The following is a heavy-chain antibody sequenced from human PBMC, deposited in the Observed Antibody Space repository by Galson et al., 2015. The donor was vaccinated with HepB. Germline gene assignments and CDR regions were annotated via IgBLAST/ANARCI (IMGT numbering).Heavy chain of an antibody. J-gene: IGHJ5*02. Sequence: SLRLSCAASGFTFRAYAMHWVRQSPGKGLELVSGLSGNGHNPYYADSVKVRFTISRDNSRNTLYLQMTGLGIEDTAVYYCVKVKWGQLVESLHHWGQGTLVIVSS. V-gene: IGHV3-64D*06. CDR3: VKVKWGQLVESLHH. CDR1: GFTFRAYA. D-gene: IGHD1-1*01. CDR2: LSGNGHNP.